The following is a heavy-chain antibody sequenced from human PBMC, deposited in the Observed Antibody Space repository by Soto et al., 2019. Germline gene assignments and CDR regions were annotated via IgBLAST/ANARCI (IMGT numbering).Heavy chain of an antibody. J-gene: IGHJ4*02. Sequence: SETLSLTCTVSGGSISSSSYYWGWIRQPPGKGLEWIGSIYYSGRTYYNPSLKSRVTISVDTSKNQFSLKLSSVTAADTAVYYCASLPYYDSSGFFDYWGQGTLVTVSS. CDR2: IYYSGRT. D-gene: IGHD3-22*01. CDR3: ASLPYYDSSGFFDY. V-gene: IGHV4-39*01. CDR1: GGSISSSSYY.